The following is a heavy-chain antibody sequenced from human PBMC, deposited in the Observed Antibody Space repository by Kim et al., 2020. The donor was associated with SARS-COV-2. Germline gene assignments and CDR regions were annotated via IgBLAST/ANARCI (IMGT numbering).Heavy chain of an antibody. CDR1: GFTFSSYS. J-gene: IGHJ4*02. D-gene: IGHD3-16*01. V-gene: IGHV3-21*01. Sequence: GGSLRLSCAASGFTFSSYSMNWVRQAPGKGLEWVSSISSSSSYIYYADSVRGRFTISRDNAKNSLYLQMNNLRAEDTAVYYCARDLAYTTMAPPGQWGQGTLVTVP. CDR3: ARDLAYTTMAPPGQ. CDR2: ISSSSSYI.